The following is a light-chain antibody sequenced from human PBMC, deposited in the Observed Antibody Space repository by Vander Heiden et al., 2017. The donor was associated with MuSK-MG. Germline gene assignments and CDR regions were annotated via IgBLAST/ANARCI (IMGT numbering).Light chain of an antibody. CDR1: QSVSSSY. Sequence: EIVLTKSTDTMSLSPGESGTLSCRASQSVSSSYLGWYQQKPGQAPSLLIYGASKRATGVPDRFSGSGSGTDFTLTSSRLEPEDFAVYHWQHDSSPHTFGGGTKVEIK. CDR3: QHDSSPHT. V-gene: IGKV3-20*01. CDR2: GAS. J-gene: IGKJ4*01.